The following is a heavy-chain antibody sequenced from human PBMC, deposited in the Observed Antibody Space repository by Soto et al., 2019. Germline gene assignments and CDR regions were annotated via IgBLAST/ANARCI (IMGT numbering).Heavy chain of an antibody. D-gene: IGHD6-19*01. CDR2: IYYSGST. CDR3: ARADEEAFDI. J-gene: IGHJ3*02. V-gene: IGHV4-59*01. CDR1: GGSISSYY. Sequence: PSETLSLTCTVSGGSISSYYWSWIRQPPGKGLGWIGYIYYSGSTNYNPSLKSRVTISVDTSKNQFSLKLSSVTAADTAVYYCARADEEAFDIWGQGTMVTVSS.